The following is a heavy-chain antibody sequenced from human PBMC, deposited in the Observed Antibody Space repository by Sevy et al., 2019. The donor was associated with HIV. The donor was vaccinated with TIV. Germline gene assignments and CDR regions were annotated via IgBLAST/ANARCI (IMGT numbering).Heavy chain of an antibody. V-gene: IGHV3-33*01. CDR2: IWNDRSNK. CDR3: ASLYTNYYDSSGYSGNDAFDV. CDR1: GFTFSSYG. Sequence: GGFLRLSCAASGFTFSSYGMHWVRQAPGKGLEWMAVIWNDRSNKHYADSVKGRFTISRDNSKNTLYLQMNSLRADDTAVYYCASLYTNYYDSSGYSGNDAFDVWGQGTMVTVSS. J-gene: IGHJ3*01. D-gene: IGHD3-22*01.